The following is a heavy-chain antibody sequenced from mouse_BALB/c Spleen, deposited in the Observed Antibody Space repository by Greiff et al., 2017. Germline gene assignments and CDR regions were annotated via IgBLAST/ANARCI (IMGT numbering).Heavy chain of an antibody. Sequence: EVQGVESGGGLVKPGGSLKLSCAASGFTFSSYTMSWVRQTPEKRLEWVATISSGGSYTYYPDSVKGRFTISRDNAKNTLYLQMSSLKSEDTAMYYCTREGYGSKAMDYWGQGTSVTVSS. CDR1: GFTFSSYT. CDR2: ISSGGSYT. J-gene: IGHJ4*01. V-gene: IGHV5-6-4*01. CDR3: TREGYGSKAMDY. D-gene: IGHD1-1*02.